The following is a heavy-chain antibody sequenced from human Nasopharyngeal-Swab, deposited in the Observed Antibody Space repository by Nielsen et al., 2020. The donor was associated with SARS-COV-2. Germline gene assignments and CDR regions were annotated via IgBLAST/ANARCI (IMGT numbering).Heavy chain of an antibody. CDR1: GLTFSSYE. V-gene: IGHV3-48*03. CDR3: ASDSRY. Sequence: GESLKISCVVSGLTFSSYEMNWVRQAPGKGLEWVSHISRFAGTIWYADSVKGRFTISRDNAKNSMYLQMNSLTADDTGVYYCASDSRYWGQGTLVTVSS. D-gene: IGHD2-2*01. J-gene: IGHJ4*02. CDR2: ISRFAGTI.